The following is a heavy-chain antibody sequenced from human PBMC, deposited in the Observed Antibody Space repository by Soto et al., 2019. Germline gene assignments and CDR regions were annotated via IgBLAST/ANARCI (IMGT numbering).Heavy chain of an antibody. D-gene: IGHD6-19*01. CDR3: ARSLSVAGTPLDY. V-gene: IGHV3-30-3*01. CDR2: ISYDGSNK. Sequence: QVQLVESGGGVVQPGRSLRLSCAASGFTFSSYAMHWVRQAPGKGLEWVAVISYDGSNKYYADSVKGRFTIPRDNSKNTLYLQRNSLRAEDTAVYYCARSLSVAGTPLDYWGQGTLVTVSS. J-gene: IGHJ4*02. CDR1: GFTFSSYA.